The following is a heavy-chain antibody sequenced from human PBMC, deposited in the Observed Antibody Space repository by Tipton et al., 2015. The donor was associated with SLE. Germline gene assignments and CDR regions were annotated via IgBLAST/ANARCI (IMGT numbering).Heavy chain of an antibody. D-gene: IGHD6-19*01. CDR2: MSGSAART. CDR3: AKRGLFVAVAGSYYLDD. J-gene: IGHJ4*02. CDR1: GFTFSNYA. Sequence: SLRLSCAASGFTFSNYAMGWVRQAPGKGLEWVSTMSGSAARTYYADSVRGRFTISRDNSKNTLYLQMNSLKVEDTAVYYCAKRGLFVAVAGSYYLDDWGQGTLATVSS. V-gene: IGHV3-23*01.